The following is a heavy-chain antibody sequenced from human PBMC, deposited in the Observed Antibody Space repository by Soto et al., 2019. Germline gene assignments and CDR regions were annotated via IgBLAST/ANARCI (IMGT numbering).Heavy chain of an antibody. CDR1: GGTFSSYA. V-gene: IGHV1-69*13. J-gene: IGHJ4*02. D-gene: IGHD3-22*01. CDR3: AKSDSSGYSDFDY. CDR2: IVPIVDTP. Sequence: SVKVSCATCGGTFSSYAISWVRQAPGQGLEWMGGIVPIVDTPTYAQKFQDRVTITADESTSTAYMELNSLRAEDTAVYYCAKSDSSGYSDFDYWGQGTLVTVSS.